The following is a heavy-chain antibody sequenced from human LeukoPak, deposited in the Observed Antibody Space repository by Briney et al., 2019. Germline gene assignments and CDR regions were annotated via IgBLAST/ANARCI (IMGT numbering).Heavy chain of an antibody. J-gene: IGHJ4*02. Sequence: PGGSLRLSCAASGFXFSSYAISWVRQAPGKGLEWVSGISGSGGSTYYADSVKGRFTISRDNSKNTLYLQMNSLRAEDTAVYYCAKDNLNSGNYYNAFDYWGQGTLVTVSS. D-gene: IGHD1-26*01. V-gene: IGHV3-23*01. CDR3: AKDNLNSGNYYNAFDY. CDR2: ISGSGGST. CDR1: GFXFSSYA.